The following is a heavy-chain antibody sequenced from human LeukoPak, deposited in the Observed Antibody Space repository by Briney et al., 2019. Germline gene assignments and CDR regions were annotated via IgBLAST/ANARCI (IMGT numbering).Heavy chain of an antibody. V-gene: IGHV4-39*01. J-gene: IGHJ4*02. D-gene: IGHD6-19*01. CDR2: IYYSGST. CDR1: GGSISSSIYY. Sequence: SETLSLTCTVSGGSISSSIYYWGWIRQPPGKGLEWIGNIYYSGSTYDNPSLRGRFTISVDTSKNQFSLKESSVTAADTAVYYCARQFRGSGWYYEYWGQGTLVTVSS. CDR3: ARQFRGSGWYYEY.